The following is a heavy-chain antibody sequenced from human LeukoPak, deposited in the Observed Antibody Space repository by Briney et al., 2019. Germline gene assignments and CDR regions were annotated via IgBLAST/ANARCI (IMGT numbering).Heavy chain of an antibody. J-gene: IGHJ4*02. Sequence: QPGRSLRLSCAASGFTFSSYGMHWVRQAPGKGLEWVAVIWYDGSNKYYADSVKGRFTISRDNSKNTLYLQMNSLRAEDTAVYYCARGSGYYEQYYFDYWGQGTLVTVSS. CDR2: IWYDGSNK. D-gene: IGHD3-22*01. V-gene: IGHV3-33*08. CDR1: GFTFSSYG. CDR3: ARGSGYYEQYYFDY.